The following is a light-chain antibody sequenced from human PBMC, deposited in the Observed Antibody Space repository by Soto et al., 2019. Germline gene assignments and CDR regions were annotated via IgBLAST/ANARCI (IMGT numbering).Light chain of an antibody. CDR1: QSVSSN. J-gene: IGKJ2*01. CDR3: QQYNNWPPVT. Sequence: EIVRTQSPATLSVSPGERATLSCRASQSVSSNLAWYQQKPGQAPRLLIYGASTRATGIPARLSGSGSGTEFTLTISSLQSEYFAVYYCQQYNNWPPVTFGQGTKLEIK. V-gene: IGKV3-15*01. CDR2: GAS.